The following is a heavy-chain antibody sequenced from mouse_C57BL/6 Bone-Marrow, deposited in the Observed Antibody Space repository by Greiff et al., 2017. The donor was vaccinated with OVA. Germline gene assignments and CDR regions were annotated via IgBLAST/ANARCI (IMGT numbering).Heavy chain of an antibody. CDR1: GYSITSGYY. D-gene: IGHD2-3*01. CDR3: ARANDGYYYAMDD. V-gene: IGHV3-6*01. CDR2: ISYDGSH. Sequence: EVKLQESGPGLVKPSQSLSLTCSVTGYSITSGYYWNWIRQFPGNKLEWMGYISYDGSHNYNPSLKNRISITRDPSKNQFFLKLNSVTTEDTAAYDCARANDGYYYAMDDWGQGTSVTVSS. J-gene: IGHJ4*01.